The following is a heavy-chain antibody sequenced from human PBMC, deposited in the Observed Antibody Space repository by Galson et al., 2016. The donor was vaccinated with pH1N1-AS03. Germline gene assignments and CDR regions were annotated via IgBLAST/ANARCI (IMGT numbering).Heavy chain of an antibody. V-gene: IGHV1-2*06. J-gene: IGHJ4*02. CDR2: ISPNSGGT. CDR1: GYSFTGYY. D-gene: IGHD1-26*01. Sequence: SVKVSCKATGYSFTGYYIHWVRQAPGQGLEWLGRISPNSGGTEYAQKFQGRVTMTRDTSISTAYMELSRLTSDDTAVYFCARGGGSSLDDWGQGTLVPVSS. CDR3: ARGGGSSLDD.